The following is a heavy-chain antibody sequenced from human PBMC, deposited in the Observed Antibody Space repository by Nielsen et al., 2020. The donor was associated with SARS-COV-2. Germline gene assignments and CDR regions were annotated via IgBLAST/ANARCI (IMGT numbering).Heavy chain of an antibody. V-gene: IGHV3-74*03. D-gene: IGHD3-22*01. Sequence: GGSLRLSCATSGFTFARHWMHWVRQAPGKGLVWVSHINEGGSSTKYADSVKGRFTISRDNAKSMVYLQMNSLRVEDTAVYYCARPRSKYSSGFDSWGQGTLVTVSS. CDR1: GFTFARHW. CDR3: ARPRSKYSSGFDS. CDR2: INEGGSST. J-gene: IGHJ4*02.